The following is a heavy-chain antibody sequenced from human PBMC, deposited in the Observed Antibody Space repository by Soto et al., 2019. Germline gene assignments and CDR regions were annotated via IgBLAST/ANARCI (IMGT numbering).Heavy chain of an antibody. D-gene: IGHD2-15*01. CDR3: ARVARCSGGSCYPKGKFDY. CDR1: GGSFSGYY. J-gene: IGHJ4*02. V-gene: IGHV4-34*01. CDR2: INHSGST. Sequence: SETLSLTCAVYGGSFSGYYWSWIRQPPGKGLEWIGEINHSGSTNYNPSLKSRVTISVDTSKNQFSLKLSSVTAADTAVYYCARVARCSGGSCYPKGKFDYWGQGTLVTSPQ.